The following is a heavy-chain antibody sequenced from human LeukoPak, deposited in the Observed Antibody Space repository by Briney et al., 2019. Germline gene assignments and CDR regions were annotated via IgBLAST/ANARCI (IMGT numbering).Heavy chain of an antibody. CDR3: ARGSGWSSYYGMDV. D-gene: IGHD6-19*01. V-gene: IGHV3-30*03. CDR2: ISYDGSNK. Sequence: PGGSLRLSCAASGFTFSSYGMHWVRQAPGKGLEWVAVISYDGSNKYYADSVKGRFTISRDNSKNTLYLQMGSLRAEDMAVYYCARGSGWSSYYGMDVWGQGTTVTVSS. J-gene: IGHJ6*02. CDR1: GFTFSSYG.